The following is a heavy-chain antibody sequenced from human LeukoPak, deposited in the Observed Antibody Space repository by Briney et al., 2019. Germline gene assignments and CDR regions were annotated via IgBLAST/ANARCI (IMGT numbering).Heavy chain of an antibody. Sequence: GASVKVSCKASGYTFTGYYMHWVRQAPGQGLEWMGWINPNSGGTNYAQKFQGRVTMTRDTSISTAYMELSRLRSDDTAVYYCARDYYCTNGVCYYYFDYWGQGTLVTVSS. CDR1: GYTFTGYY. J-gene: IGHJ4*02. V-gene: IGHV1-2*02. D-gene: IGHD2-8*01. CDR3: ARDYYCTNGVCYYYFDY. CDR2: INPNSGGT.